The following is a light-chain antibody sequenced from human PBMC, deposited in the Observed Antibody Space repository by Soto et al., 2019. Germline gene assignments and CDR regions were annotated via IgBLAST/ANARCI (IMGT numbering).Light chain of an antibody. J-gene: IGKJ1*01. V-gene: IGKV3-20*01. CDR3: QQYGTSPWT. CDR1: QSVSSD. CDR2: RAS. Sequence: EIVMTQSPATLSVSPVERATLSCMASQSVSSDLAWYHQKPGQAPRLLIYRASTRATGIPDRFSGSGSGTDFTLTISRLEPEDFAVYHCQQYGTSPWTFGQGTKVDIK.